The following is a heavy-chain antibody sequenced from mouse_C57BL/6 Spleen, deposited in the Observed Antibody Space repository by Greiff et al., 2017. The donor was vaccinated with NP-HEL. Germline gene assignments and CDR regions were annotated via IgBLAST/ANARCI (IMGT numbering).Heavy chain of an antibody. Sequence: VQLPPSGAELARPGASVTLSCKASGSTFTRSGISWFQPRTGQGLAWLFSIYPLRGPPYYNEKFKVKATLTADKSSSTAYMELRSLTSEDSAVYFCTYGYDDYAMDYWGQGTSVTVSS. CDR2: IYPLRGPP. CDR1: GSTFTRSG. CDR3: TYGYDDYAMDY. V-gene: IGHV1-81*01. D-gene: IGHD2-2*01. J-gene: IGHJ4*01.